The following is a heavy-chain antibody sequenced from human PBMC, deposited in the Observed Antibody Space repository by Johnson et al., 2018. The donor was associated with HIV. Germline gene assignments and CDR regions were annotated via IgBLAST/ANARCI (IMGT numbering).Heavy chain of an antibody. D-gene: IGHD3-10*01. J-gene: IGHJ3*02. CDR3: AKEGVVGSYLGAFDI. Sequence: QVQLVESGGGVVQPGRSLRLSCAASGFTFSSYAMHWVRQAPGKGLEWVAVISYDGSNKYYADSVKGRFTISRDNSKNTLYLQMNSLRAEDTAVYYCAKEGVVGSYLGAFDIWGQGTMVTVSS. CDR1: GFTFSSYA. CDR2: ISYDGSNK. V-gene: IGHV3-30-3*01.